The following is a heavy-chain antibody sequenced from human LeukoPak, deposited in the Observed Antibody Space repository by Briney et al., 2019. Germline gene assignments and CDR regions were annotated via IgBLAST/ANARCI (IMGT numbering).Heavy chain of an antibody. CDR3: ARDSTLGYTYGGDAFDI. CDR1: GFTFSTYA. D-gene: IGHD5-18*01. Sequence: GGSLRLSCAASGFTFSTYAMSWVRQAPRRGLEWVSSTSSGSSHIHYADSVKGRFTISRDSAKNSLYLQMNSLRAEDTAVYYCARDSTLGYTYGGDAFDIWGQGTMVTVSA. V-gene: IGHV3-21*01. CDR2: TSSGSSHI. J-gene: IGHJ3*02.